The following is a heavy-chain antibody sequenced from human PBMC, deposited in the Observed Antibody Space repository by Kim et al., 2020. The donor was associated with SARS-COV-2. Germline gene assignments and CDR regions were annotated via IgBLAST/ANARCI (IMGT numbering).Heavy chain of an antibody. Sequence: NPNSGGTNYAQKFQGRVTMTRDTSISTAYMELSRLRSDDTAVYYCARSWDYWGQGTLVTVSS. V-gene: IGHV1-2*02. CDR3: ARSWDY. J-gene: IGHJ4*02. CDR2: NPNSGGT.